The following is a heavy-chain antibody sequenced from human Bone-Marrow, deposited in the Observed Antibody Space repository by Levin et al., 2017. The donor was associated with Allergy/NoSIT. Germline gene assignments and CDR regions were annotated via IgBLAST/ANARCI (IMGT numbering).Heavy chain of an antibody. D-gene: IGHD3-10*01. CDR1: GYTFTGYY. CDR2: INPNSGGT. J-gene: IGHJ3*02. V-gene: IGHV1-2*02. CDR3: AITMVRGVIFDAFDI. Sequence: ASVKVSCKASGYTFTGYYMHWVRQAPGQGLEWMGWINPNSGGTNYAQKFQGRVTMTRDTSISTAYMELSRLRSDDTAVYYCAITMVRGVIFDAFDIWGQGTMVTVSS.